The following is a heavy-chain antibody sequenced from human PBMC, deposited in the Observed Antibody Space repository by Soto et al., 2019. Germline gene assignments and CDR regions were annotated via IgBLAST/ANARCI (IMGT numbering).Heavy chain of an antibody. Sequence: ASVKVSCKASGGTFSSYTISWVRQAPGQGLEWMGRIIPILGIANYAQKFQGRVTITADKSTSTAYMELSSLRSEDTAVYYCARDLTFSYYDSSGFYDYWGQGTLVTVSS. CDR1: GGTFSSYT. CDR2: IIPILGIA. V-gene: IGHV1-69*04. CDR3: ARDLTFSYYDSSGFYDY. D-gene: IGHD3-22*01. J-gene: IGHJ4*02.